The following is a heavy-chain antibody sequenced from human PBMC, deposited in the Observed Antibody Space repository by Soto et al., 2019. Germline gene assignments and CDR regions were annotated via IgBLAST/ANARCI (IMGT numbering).Heavy chain of an antibody. CDR2: INEDGSNS. Sequence: PGGSLRLSCGASEFTFRSYWMMWVRQAPGKGLEWVANINEDGSNSHYVDSVRGRFTISRDNAKNSLYLQTNSLRVEDTAIYYCARSLITAIGPADVWGQGTIVTV. CDR1: EFTFRSYW. CDR3: ARSLITAIGPADV. V-gene: IGHV3-7*01. D-gene: IGHD6-13*01. J-gene: IGHJ6*02.